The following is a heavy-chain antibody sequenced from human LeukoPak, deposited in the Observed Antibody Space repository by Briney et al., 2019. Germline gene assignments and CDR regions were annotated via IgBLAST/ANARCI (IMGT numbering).Heavy chain of an antibody. V-gene: IGHV3-21*01. CDR2: ISSSSSYI. J-gene: IGHJ3*02. CDR3: ASPPTEGHDAFDI. CDR1: GFSVSNNY. D-gene: IGHD1-26*01. Sequence: GGSLRLSCAASGFSVSNNYMSWVRQAPGKGLEWVSSISSSSSYIYYADSVKGRFTISRDNAKNSLYLQMNSLRAEDTAVYYCASPPTEGHDAFDIWGQGTMVTVSS.